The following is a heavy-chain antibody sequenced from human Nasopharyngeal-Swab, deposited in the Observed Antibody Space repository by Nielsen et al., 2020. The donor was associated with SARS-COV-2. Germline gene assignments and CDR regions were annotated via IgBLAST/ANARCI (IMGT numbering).Heavy chain of an antibody. CDR2: IYYSGST. D-gene: IGHD3-3*01. J-gene: IGHJ6*02. V-gene: IGHV4-39*07. CDR3: ASGRVNANTIFGVVIPPLWYYYGMDV. Sequence: WIRQPPGKGLEWIGSIYYSGSTYYNPSLKSRVTISVDTSKNQFSLKLSSVTAADTAVYYCASGRVNANTIFGVVIPPLWYYYGMDVWGQGTTVTVSS.